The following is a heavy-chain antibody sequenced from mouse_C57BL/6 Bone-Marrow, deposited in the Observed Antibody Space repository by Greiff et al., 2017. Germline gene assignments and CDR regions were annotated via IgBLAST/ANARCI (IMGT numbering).Heavy chain of an antibody. Sequence: VQLQQSGAELARPGASVKLSCKASGYTFTSYGISWVKQRTGQGLEWIGEIYPRSGNTYYNEKFKGKATLTADKSSSTAYMELRSLTSEDSAVYFCASGPYYSNSYYFDYWGQGTTLTVSS. CDR2: IYPRSGNT. D-gene: IGHD2-5*01. CDR1: GYTFTSYG. V-gene: IGHV1-81*01. J-gene: IGHJ2*01. CDR3: ASGPYYSNSYYFDY.